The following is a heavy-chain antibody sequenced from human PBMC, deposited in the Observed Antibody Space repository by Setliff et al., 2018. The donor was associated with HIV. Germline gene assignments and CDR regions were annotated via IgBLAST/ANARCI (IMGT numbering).Heavy chain of an antibody. Sequence: SETLSLTCTVSGYSISSGYYWGWIRQPPGKGLEWIGSIYHSGSTYDSPSLKSRVTISVDTSKNQFSLKLSSVTAADTAIYYCARGRYSYGPGWFDSWAQGAVVTVSS. CDR3: ARGRYSYGPGWFDS. CDR2: IYHSGST. J-gene: IGHJ5*01. V-gene: IGHV4-38-2*02. D-gene: IGHD5-18*01. CDR1: GYSISSGYY.